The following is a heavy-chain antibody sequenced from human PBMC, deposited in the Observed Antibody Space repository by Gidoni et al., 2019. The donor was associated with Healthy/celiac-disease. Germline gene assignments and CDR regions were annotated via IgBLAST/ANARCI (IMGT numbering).Heavy chain of an antibody. V-gene: IGHV1-46*01. CDR2: INPSGGRT. D-gene: IGHD6-13*01. J-gene: IGHJ4*02. CDR3: ARELGIAAVGDFDC. Sequence: QVQLVQSGAEVKKPGASVKVSCKASGYTFTSYYMHWVRQAPGQGLEWMGIINPSGGRTIYAQNFQGRVTMTRDMSTSTVYMDLSSLRSEDTAVYYCARELGIAAVGDFDCWGQGTLVTVSS. CDR1: GYTFTSYY.